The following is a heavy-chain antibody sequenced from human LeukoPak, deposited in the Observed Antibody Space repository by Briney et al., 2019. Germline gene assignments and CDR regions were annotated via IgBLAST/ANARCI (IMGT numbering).Heavy chain of an antibody. D-gene: IGHD7-27*01. CDR1: GFTFSV. V-gene: IGHV3-30*02. Sequence: GGSLRLSCVGSGFTFSVHWVSRVRGTGGEGLTFIGHVGTDEHDADYVSGGFTISRDNSKNTVYLQMNSLRPEDTALYYCAKDGNWASVSWGQGTLVTVSS. CDR2: IGHVGTDE. CDR3: AKDGNWASVS. J-gene: IGHJ5*02.